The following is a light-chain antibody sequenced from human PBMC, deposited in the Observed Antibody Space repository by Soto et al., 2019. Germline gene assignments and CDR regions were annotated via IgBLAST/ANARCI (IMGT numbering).Light chain of an antibody. CDR2: DVS. Sequence: QSALTQPASVSGTPGQSITISCTGSNSDVGIYDFVSWYQHHPGRAPKLIVSDVSHRPSGVSNRFSGSKSGNTASLTISGLQSEDEADYYCISYTSDDVRYVFGTGTKLTVL. CDR3: ISYTSDDVRYV. CDR1: NSDVGIYDF. V-gene: IGLV2-14*03. J-gene: IGLJ1*01.